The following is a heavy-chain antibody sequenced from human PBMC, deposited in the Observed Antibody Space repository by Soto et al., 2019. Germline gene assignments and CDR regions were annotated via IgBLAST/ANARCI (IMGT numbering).Heavy chain of an antibody. CDR3: AREVQVHTPAFVY. J-gene: IGHJ4*02. V-gene: IGHV1-69*19. CDR1: GGTFNTYA. D-gene: IGHD3-10*01. Sequence: QVQLVQSGAEMKKPGSSVKVSCQSSGGTFNTYAMNWVRQAPGQGPEWMGDISPMFGAANYAPKFQGRVTITADEATGTSDMQLSSVTSEDTALYFCAREVQVHTPAFVYWGQGTLVTVSS. CDR2: ISPMFGAA.